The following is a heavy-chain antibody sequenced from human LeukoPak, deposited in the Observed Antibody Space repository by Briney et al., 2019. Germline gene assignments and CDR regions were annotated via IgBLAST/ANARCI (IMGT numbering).Heavy chain of an antibody. CDR2: IYYSGST. CDR1: GGSISSSSYY. J-gene: IGHJ4*02. Sequence: SETLSLTCTVSGGSISSSSYYWGWIRQPPGKGLEWIGSIYYSGSTYYNPSLKSRVTISVDTSKNQFSLKLSSVTAADTAVYYCARYYGSGSYLVGYWGQGTLVTVSS. D-gene: IGHD3-10*01. V-gene: IGHV4-39*07. CDR3: ARYYGSGSYLVGY.